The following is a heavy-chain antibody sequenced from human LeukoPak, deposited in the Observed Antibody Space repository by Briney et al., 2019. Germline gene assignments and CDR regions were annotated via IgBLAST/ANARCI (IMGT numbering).Heavy chain of an antibody. J-gene: IGHJ4*02. CDR1: GFTFSSYW. CDR3: ARGWRFTIFGVDKGFGY. V-gene: IGHV3-74*01. D-gene: IGHD3-3*01. CDR2: INSDGSST. Sequence: GGSLRLSCAASGFTFSSYWMHWVRQAPGKGLVWVSRINSDGSSTSYADSVKGRFTISRDNAKNTLYLQMNSLRAEDTAVYYCARGWRFTIFGVDKGFGYWGQGTLVTVSS.